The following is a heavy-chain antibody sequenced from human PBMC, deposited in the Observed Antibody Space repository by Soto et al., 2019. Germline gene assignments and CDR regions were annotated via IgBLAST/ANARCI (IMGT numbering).Heavy chain of an antibody. CDR2: ISAYNGNT. J-gene: IGHJ3*02. V-gene: IGHV1-18*01. CDR3: ARACGGDCIGAFDI. CDR1: GYTFTSYG. D-gene: IGHD2-21*02. Sequence: GASVKVSCKASGYTFTSYGISWVRQAPGQGLEWMGWISAYNGNTNYAQKLQGRVTMTTDTSTSTAYMKLRSLRSDDTAVYYCARACGGDCIGAFDIWGQGTIVTVSS.